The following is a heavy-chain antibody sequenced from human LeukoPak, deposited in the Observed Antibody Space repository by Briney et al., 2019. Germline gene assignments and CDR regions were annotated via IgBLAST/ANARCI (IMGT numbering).Heavy chain of an antibody. Sequence: GRSLRLSCAASGFTFSSYGMHWVRQAPGKGLEWVAVISYDGSNKYYADSVKGRFTISRDNSKNTLYLQMNSLRAEDTAVYYCAKERRGVRTDYWGQGILVTVSS. CDR3: AKERRGVRTDY. J-gene: IGHJ4*02. V-gene: IGHV3-30*18. CDR1: GFTFSSYG. CDR2: ISYDGSNK.